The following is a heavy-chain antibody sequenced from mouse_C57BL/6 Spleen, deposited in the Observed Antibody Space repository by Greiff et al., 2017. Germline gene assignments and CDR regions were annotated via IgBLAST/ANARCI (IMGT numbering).Heavy chain of an antibody. CDR2: INPKNGGT. V-gene: IGHV1-26*01. J-gene: IGHJ4*01. D-gene: IGHD4-1*01. CDR1: GYTFTDYY. CDR3: ARYWDISSAMDY. Sequence: VQLQQSGPELVKPGASVKISCKASGYTFTDYYMNWVKQSHGKSLEWIGDINPKNGGTSYNQKFKGKATVTVDKSSSTAYMELRSLTSEDSAVYYCARYWDISSAMDYWGQGTSVTVSS.